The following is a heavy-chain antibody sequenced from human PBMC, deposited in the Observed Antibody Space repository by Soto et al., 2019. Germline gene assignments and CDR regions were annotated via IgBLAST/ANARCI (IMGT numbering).Heavy chain of an antibody. Sequence: ASVKVSCKASGYTFSRYGISWVRQAPGQGLEWMGWASGYNGDTKYAQKVQGRVTMTIDTSTYTAYMELRSLTSDDTAKYYCAKNGQPPYYYYGMDVWG. V-gene: IGHV1-18*01. CDR3: AKNGQPPYYYYGMDV. CDR1: GYTFSRYG. CDR2: ASGYNGDT. D-gene: IGHD2-8*01. J-gene: IGHJ6*02.